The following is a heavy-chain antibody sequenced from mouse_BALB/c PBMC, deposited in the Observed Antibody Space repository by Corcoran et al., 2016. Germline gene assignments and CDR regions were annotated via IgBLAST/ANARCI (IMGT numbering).Heavy chain of an antibody. CDR3: ARSPYYDSRKAMDY. V-gene: IGHV9-1*02. J-gene: IGHJ4*01. CDR1: GYTFTNYG. CDR2: IDTYTGEP. D-gene: IGHD1-1*01. Sequence: QIQLVQSGPVLKMPGETVKFSCKASGYTFTNYGMNWVNQSPGTGLKWMGSIDTYTGEPTYADDFKRQFDFSLETSATTAYLQINNLKNEDMATDYCARSPYYDSRKAMDYWGQGTSVTVSS.